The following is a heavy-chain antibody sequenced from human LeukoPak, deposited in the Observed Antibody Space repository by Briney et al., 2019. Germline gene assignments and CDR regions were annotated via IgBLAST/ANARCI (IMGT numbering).Heavy chain of an antibody. J-gene: IGHJ5*02. CDR3: ARGYDWFDP. CDR1: GGSISSSSYY. Sequence: PSETLSLTCTVSGGSISSSSYYWGWIRQPPGKGLEWIGSIYYSGSTYYNPSLESRVTISVDTSKNQFSLKLSSVTAADTAVYYCARGYDWFDPWGQGTLVTVSS. V-gene: IGHV4-39*01. CDR2: IYYSGST. D-gene: IGHD3-16*01.